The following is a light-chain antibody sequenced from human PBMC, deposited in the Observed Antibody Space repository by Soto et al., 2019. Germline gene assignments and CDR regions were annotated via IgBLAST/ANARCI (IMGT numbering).Light chain of an antibody. CDR3: SSYTSSSTRV. V-gene: IGLV2-14*03. CDR1: SSDVGGYKY. Sequence: QSALTQPASVSGSPGQSITISCTGTSSDVGGYKYVSWYQQHPGKAPKLMIYDIRNRPSGVSNRFSGSKSGKTASLTISGLQAEDEADYYCSSYTSSSTRVFGTGTKLTVL. CDR2: DIR. J-gene: IGLJ1*01.